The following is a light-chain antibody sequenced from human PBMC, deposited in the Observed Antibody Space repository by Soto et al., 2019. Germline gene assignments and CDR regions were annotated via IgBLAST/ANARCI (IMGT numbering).Light chain of an antibody. Sequence: QSVLTQLPSASWTPGQRVTISCSGSQSNIGRSTVNWYQQLPGTAPEPLIYSNNHRSSGVPDRFSGSKSGTSASLAISGLQFKAGLDFYCAAWDDRLKGWVLGGGAKRAV. J-gene: IGLJ3*02. CDR1: QSNIGRST. CDR2: SNN. CDR3: AAWDDRLKGWV. V-gene: IGLV1-44*01.